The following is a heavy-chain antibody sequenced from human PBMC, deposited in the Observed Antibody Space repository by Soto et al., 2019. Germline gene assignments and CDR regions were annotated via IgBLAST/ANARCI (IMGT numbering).Heavy chain of an antibody. J-gene: IGHJ4*02. V-gene: IGHV4-39*01. Sequence: PSETLSLTCTVAGGSITRRNHYWGWVRQPPGKGLEWVASIHHTGATYYNPSLRSRIKMSIDTSKNRFSLSLTSVTAADTATYFCSTYCYYDHNSGYHDSWGQGTLVTVSS. D-gene: IGHD2-21*02. CDR3: STYCYYDHNSGYHDS. CDR2: IHHTGAT. CDR1: GGSITRRNHY.